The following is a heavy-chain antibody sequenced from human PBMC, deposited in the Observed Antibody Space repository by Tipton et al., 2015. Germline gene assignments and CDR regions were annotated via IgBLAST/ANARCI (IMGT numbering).Heavy chain of an antibody. CDR1: GFRFSAFW. CDR3: AKDYDGGMDV. D-gene: IGHD3-3*01. Sequence: SLRLSCAASGFRFSAFWMNWVRQAPGKGLEWVANIKQDAGEKTYVDSVRGRFTISRDNSKNTLYLQMNSLRAEDTAVYYCAKDYDGGMDVWGQGTTVTVSS. J-gene: IGHJ6*02. CDR2: IKQDAGEK. V-gene: IGHV3-7*01.